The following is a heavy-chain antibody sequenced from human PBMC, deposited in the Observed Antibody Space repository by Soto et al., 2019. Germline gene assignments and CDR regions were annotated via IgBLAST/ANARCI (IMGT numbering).Heavy chain of an antibody. CDR2: INHSGST. Sequence: QVQLQQWGAGLLKPSETLSLTCAVYGGSFSGYYWSWIRQPPGKGLEWIGEINHSGSTNYNPSLKSRVTISVDTSKNQFSLKLSSVTAADTAVYYCARSQRRITMVRGALNWFDPWGQGTLVTVSS. CDR3: ARSQRRITMVRGALNWFDP. CDR1: GGSFSGYY. V-gene: IGHV4-34*01. D-gene: IGHD3-10*01. J-gene: IGHJ5*02.